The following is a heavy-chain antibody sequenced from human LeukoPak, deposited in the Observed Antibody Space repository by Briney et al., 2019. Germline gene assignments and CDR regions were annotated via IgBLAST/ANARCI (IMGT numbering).Heavy chain of an antibody. J-gene: IGHJ6*02. Sequence: SETLSLTCTVSGGSITGYYWSWIRQPPGKGLEWIGYIYYSGSTNYNPSLKSRITISVDPSKNQFSLKLSSVTAADTAVYYCARGREDIVVVVAASNYYYYYGMDVWGQGTTVTVS. CDR2: IYYSGST. D-gene: IGHD2-15*01. CDR1: GGSITGYY. V-gene: IGHV4-59*12. CDR3: ARGREDIVVVVAASNYYYYYGMDV.